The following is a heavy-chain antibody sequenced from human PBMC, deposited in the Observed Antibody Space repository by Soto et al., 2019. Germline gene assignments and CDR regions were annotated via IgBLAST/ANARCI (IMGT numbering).Heavy chain of an antibody. CDR3: AKERLTGTTSYIFDY. V-gene: IGHV3-23*01. J-gene: IGHJ4*02. CDR2: ISGSGGST. D-gene: IGHD1-7*01. CDR1: GVTFSSYA. Sequence: PVWSLRLSCAASGVTFSSYAMSWVRQAPGKGLEWVSAISGSGGSTYYADSVKGRFTISRDNSKNTLYLQMNSLRAEDTAVYYCAKERLTGTTSYIFDYWGQGTLVTVSS.